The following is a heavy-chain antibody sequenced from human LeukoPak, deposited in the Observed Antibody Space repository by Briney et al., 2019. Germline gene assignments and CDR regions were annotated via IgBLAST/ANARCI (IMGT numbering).Heavy chain of an antibody. Sequence: PSETLSLTCTVSGASISSYYWSWIRQPAGKGLEWIGRIYTSANTNYSPSFKSRATISIDRPKNQFSLNLPSVTAADTAVYYCARDRIWNDAGHDPFDIWGQGTMVTVSS. CDR2: IYTSANT. CDR3: ARDRIWNDAGHDPFDI. J-gene: IGHJ3*02. D-gene: IGHD1-1*01. V-gene: IGHV4-4*07. CDR1: GASISSYY.